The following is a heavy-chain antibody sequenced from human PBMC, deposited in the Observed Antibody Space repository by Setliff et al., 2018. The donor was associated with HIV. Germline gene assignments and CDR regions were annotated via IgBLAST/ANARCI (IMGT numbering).Heavy chain of an antibody. CDR2: ISSRSTQI. Sequence: SLRLSCAASGFTFSSFSMSWVRQAPGKGLEWVSSISSRSTQIHDADSVKGRFTISRDNAKKSVYLQMNSLRAEDTAVYYCARDRDDYDYVWGSYRFADYWGQGTLVTVSS. CDR1: GFTFSSFS. J-gene: IGHJ4*02. D-gene: IGHD3-16*02. CDR3: ARDRDDYDYVWGSYRFADY. V-gene: IGHV3-21*01.